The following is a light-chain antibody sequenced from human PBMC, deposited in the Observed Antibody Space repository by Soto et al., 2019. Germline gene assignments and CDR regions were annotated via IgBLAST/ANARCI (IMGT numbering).Light chain of an antibody. Sequence: ENVLTQSPGTLSLSPGERATLSCRASQSVSSTYLAWYQQKPGQAPMLLIYGASTRATGIPARFSGSGSGTEFTLTISSLQSEDFAVYYCQQYNNWPRTFGQGTKVDIK. CDR2: GAS. CDR3: QQYNNWPRT. V-gene: IGKV3-15*01. J-gene: IGKJ1*01. CDR1: QSVSSTY.